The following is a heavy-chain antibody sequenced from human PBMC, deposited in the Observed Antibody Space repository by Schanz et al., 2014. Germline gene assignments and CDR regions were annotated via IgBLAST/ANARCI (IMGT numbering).Heavy chain of an antibody. Sequence: EVQLLESGGGLVQPGGSLRLSCAASGFTFSAYAMTWVRQIPGKGLEWVSAISGSGGSTYYADSVKGRFTISRDNSKNTLYLQMKSLRAEDTAVYYCAKTLFPGGTQTFGNWGRGTLVTVSS. V-gene: IGHV3-23*01. J-gene: IGHJ4*02. D-gene: IGHD2-8*02. CDR2: ISGSGGST. CDR3: AKTLFPGGTQTFGN. CDR1: GFTFSAYA.